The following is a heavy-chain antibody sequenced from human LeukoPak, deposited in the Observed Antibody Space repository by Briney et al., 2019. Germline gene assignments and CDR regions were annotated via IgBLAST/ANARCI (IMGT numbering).Heavy chain of an antibody. Sequence: ASVKVSCKASEYTFTGYYMHWVRQAPGQGLEWMGWINSNSGGTNYAQKFQGRVTMTRDTSISTVYMELSRLRSDDTAVYYCAREKVEGANWFDPWGQGTLVTVFS. D-gene: IGHD2-15*01. V-gene: IGHV1-2*02. CDR3: AREKVEGANWFDP. CDR1: EYTFTGYY. J-gene: IGHJ5*02. CDR2: INSNSGGT.